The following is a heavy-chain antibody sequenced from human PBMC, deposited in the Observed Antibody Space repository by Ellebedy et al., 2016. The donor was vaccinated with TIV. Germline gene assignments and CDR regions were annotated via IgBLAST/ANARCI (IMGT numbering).Heavy chain of an antibody. CDR3: VRGVGSSGSY. CDR2: IKQDGSEK. V-gene: IGHV3-7*03. J-gene: IGHJ4*02. CDR1: GFSFRSYW. D-gene: IGHD6-25*01. Sequence: GGSLRLSCAASGFSFRSYWMSWVRQAPGKGLEWVANIKQDGSEKHYVESVKGRFTISRDNAKNSLYLQMNSLRAEDTAVYYCVRGVGSSGSYWGQGTLVTVSS.